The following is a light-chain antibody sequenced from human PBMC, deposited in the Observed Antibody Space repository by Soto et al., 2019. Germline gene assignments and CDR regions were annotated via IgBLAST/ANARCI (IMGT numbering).Light chain of an antibody. J-gene: IGLJ1*01. CDR2: DVS. V-gene: IGLV2-11*01. CDR1: SSVVGGYNY. CDR3: CSYAGSYTYV. Sequence: QSALTQPRSVCGSPGQSVTISCTGSSSVVGGYNYVSRYQQHPGKAPKRMIYDVSKRTSGGPDRFSGSKSGNTASLTISGLQAEDEADYYRCSYAGSYTYVFGTGSKGT.